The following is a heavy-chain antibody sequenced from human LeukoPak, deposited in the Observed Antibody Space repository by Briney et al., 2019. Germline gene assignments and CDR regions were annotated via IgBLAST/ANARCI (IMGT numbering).Heavy chain of an antibody. CDR2: IYYSGNT. V-gene: IGHV4-39*01. CDR1: GGSISTRNYY. CDR3: ATVDNTTPRDGGMDV. J-gene: IGHJ6*02. Sequence: PSEILSLTCTVSGGSISTRNYYWGWIRQPPGKGLEWIGSIYYSGNTYYNPSLKSRLTISVDTSKNRFSLNLSSVTAADTAVYYCATVDNTTPRDGGMDVWGQGTTVIVSS. D-gene: IGHD2/OR15-2a*01.